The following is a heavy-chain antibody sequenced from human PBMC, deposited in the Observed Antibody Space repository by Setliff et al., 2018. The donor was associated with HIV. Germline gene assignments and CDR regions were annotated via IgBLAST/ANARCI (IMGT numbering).Heavy chain of an antibody. Sequence: NPSETLSLTCTVSGGSISSSSYYWSWIRQPAGKGLEWIGRVSSRGDTNYNPSLKSRVTMSVDTSKNQFSLKLTSVTASDTAVYYCARAAAGNTGPFDLWGQGSQVTVSS. CDR1: GGSISSSSYY. D-gene: IGHD4-17*01. V-gene: IGHV4-61*02. J-gene: IGHJ4*02. CDR2: VSSRGDT. CDR3: ARAAAGNTGPFDL.